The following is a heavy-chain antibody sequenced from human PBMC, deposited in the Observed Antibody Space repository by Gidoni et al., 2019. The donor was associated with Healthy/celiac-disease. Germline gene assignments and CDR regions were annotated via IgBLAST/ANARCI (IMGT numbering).Heavy chain of an antibody. Sequence: EVQLLESGGGLVQPGGSLRLSCAASGFTFSSYAMSWVRQAPGKGLEWVSAISGSGGSTYYADSVKGRFTISRDNSKNTLYLQMNSLRAEDTAVYYCVKDLGSRIPGYYYYMDVWGKGTTVTVSS. CDR2: ISGSGGST. D-gene: IGHD6-13*01. CDR1: GFTFSSYA. CDR3: VKDLGSRIPGYYYYMDV. J-gene: IGHJ6*03. V-gene: IGHV3-23*01.